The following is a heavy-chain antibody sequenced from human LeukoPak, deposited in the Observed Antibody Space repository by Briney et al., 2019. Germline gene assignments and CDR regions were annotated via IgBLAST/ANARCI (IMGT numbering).Heavy chain of an antibody. J-gene: IGHJ3*02. CDR3: ARGNYAGAFDI. D-gene: IGHD3-16*01. CDR2: INHSGST. Sequence: PSETLSLTCAVYGGSFSGYYWSWIRQPPGKGREWIGEINHSGSTNYNPSLKSRVTISVDTSKNQFSLKLSSVTAADTAVYYCARGNYAGAFDIWGQGTMVTVSS. CDR1: GGSFSGYY. V-gene: IGHV4-34*01.